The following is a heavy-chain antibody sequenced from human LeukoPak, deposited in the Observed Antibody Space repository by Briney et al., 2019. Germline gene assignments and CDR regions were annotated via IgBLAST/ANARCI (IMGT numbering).Heavy chain of an antibody. D-gene: IGHD2-2*01. J-gene: IGHJ3*02. V-gene: IGHV4-4*09. Sequence: SETLSLTCTVSGSISGYYWSWIRQPPGKGLGWIGYIYTSGSTNYNPSLESRVTISVDTSKNQFSLDLSSVTAADTAVYYCARQKCTSASCLTKNAFDIWGQGTMVTVSS. CDR1: GSISGYY. CDR2: IYTSGST. CDR3: ARQKCTSASCLTKNAFDI.